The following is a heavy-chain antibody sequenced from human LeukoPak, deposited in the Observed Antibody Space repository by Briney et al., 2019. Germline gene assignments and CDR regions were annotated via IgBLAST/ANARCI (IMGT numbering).Heavy chain of an antibody. Sequence: GGSLRLSCAASGFTFSSYAMSWVRQAPGKGLEWVSAISGSGGSTYYADSVKGRFTISRDNSKNTLYLQMNSLRAEDTAVYYCAKDFRSPSSWHLREIVVVTPFGYWGQGTLVTVSS. J-gene: IGHJ4*02. CDR2: ISGSGGST. D-gene: IGHD3-22*01. CDR1: GFTFSSYA. V-gene: IGHV3-23*01. CDR3: AKDFRSPSSWHLREIVVVTPFGY.